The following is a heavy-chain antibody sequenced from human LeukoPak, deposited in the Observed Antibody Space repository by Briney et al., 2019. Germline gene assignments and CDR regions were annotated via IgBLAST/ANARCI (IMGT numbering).Heavy chain of an antibody. V-gene: IGHV4-59*01. CDR1: GGSISSYY. CDR3: ARGGYCSGGSCYGIYYYMDV. J-gene: IGHJ6*03. D-gene: IGHD2-15*01. CDR2: IYYSGST. Sequence: SETLSLTCTVSGGSISSYYWSWIRQPPGKGLEWIGYIYYSGSTNYNPSLKSRVTISVDTSKNQFSLKLSSVTAADTAVYYCARGGYCSGGSCYGIYYYMDVWGKGTTVTISS.